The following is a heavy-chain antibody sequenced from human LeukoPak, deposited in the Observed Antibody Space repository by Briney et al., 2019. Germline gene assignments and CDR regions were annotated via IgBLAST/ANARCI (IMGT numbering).Heavy chain of an antibody. CDR2: ISGSGGFT. V-gene: IGHV3-23*01. CDR3: AKDEIGGEFVY. Sequence: GGSLRLSCAASGFTFSNYAMTWVRQAPGRGLEWVSGISGSGGFTYYADSVKGRFTISRDNSKNTLYLQMNSLRAEDTAVYYCAKDEIGGEFVYWGQGTLVTVSS. CDR1: GFTFSNYA. D-gene: IGHD3-10*01. J-gene: IGHJ4*02.